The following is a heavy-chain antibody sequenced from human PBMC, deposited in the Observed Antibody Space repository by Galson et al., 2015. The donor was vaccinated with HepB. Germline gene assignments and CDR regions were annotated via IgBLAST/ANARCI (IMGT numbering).Heavy chain of an antibody. J-gene: IGHJ6*03. D-gene: IGHD3-3*01. Sequence: SVKVSCKASGYTFTNYVVNWVRQAPGRGLEWMGWMNTNTGKPTYAPGFAGRFVFSLDTSVTTAYLQRSSLETDDTAVYYCARSPLRFLDWLPYYDYYYMDVWGEGTTVTVSS. V-gene: IGHV7-4-1*02. CDR1: GYTFTNYV. CDR3: ARSPLRFLDWLPYYDYYYMDV. CDR2: MNTNTGKP.